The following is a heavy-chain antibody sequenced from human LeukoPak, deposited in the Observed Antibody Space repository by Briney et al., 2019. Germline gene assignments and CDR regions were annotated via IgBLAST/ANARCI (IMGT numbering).Heavy chain of an antibody. D-gene: IGHD2-15*01. CDR1: GFTFSSYA. CDR2: ISYDGSNK. Sequence: GGSLRLSCAASGFTFSSYAMHWVRQAPGKGLEWVAVISYDGSNKYYADSVKDRFTISRDNSKNTLYLQMNSLRAEDTAVHYCAREGDIVVVVAATGRDGTYYFDDWGQGTLVTVSS. CDR3: AREGDIVVVVAATGRDGTYYFDD. V-gene: IGHV3-30*04. J-gene: IGHJ4*02.